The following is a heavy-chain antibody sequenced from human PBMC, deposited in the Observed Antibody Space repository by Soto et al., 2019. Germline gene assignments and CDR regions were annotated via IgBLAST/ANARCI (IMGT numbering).Heavy chain of an antibody. CDR1: GFTFNSYA. CDR2: ISGSGGTT. J-gene: IGHJ4*02. Sequence: EVQLLESGGGLVQPGGSLRLSCGGFGFTFNSYAMTWFRRAPGRGLGWVPAISGSGGTTYYANSVKGRFTISRDQSKDTLYLQMNSLRAEDTAIYYCAKDRHYGSGTYSDSYLDYWGQGTLVTVSS. V-gene: IGHV3-23*01. CDR3: AKDRHYGSGTYSDSYLDY. D-gene: IGHD3-10*01.